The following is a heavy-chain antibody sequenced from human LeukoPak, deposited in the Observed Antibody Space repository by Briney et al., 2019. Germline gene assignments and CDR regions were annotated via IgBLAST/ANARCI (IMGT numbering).Heavy chain of an antibody. CDR3: ASYYGWYFDY. J-gene: IGHJ4*02. CDR1: GDSISTNHW. Sequence: SETLSLTCAVSGDSISTNHWWSWVRQPPGKGLEWIGYIYYSGSTYYNPSLKSRVTISVDTSKNQFSLKLSSVTAADTAVYYCASYYGWYFDYWGQGTLATVSS. D-gene: IGHD3-10*01. V-gene: IGHV4-4*02. CDR2: IYYSGST.